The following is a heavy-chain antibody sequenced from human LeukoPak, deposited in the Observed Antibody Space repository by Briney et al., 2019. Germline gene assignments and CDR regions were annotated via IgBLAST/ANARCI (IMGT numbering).Heavy chain of an antibody. CDR3: ARGHSNNWDLAWFDP. D-gene: IGHD6-13*01. V-gene: IGHV1-18*01. CDR1: GYTFTSYG. Sequence: ASVKVSCKASGYTFTSYGISWVRQAPGQGLEWMEWISAYNGNTNYAQKLQGRVTMTTDTSTSTAYMELRSLRSDDTAVYYCARGHSNNWDLAWFDPWGQGALVTVSS. CDR2: ISAYNGNT. J-gene: IGHJ5*02.